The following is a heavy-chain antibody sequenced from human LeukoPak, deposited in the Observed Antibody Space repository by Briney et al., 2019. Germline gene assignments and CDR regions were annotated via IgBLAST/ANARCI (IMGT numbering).Heavy chain of an antibody. CDR1: VGSVSSYY. J-gene: IGHJ4*02. V-gene: IGHV4-59*02. D-gene: IGHD3-10*01. CDR3: ARDGYYGSGLDY. CDR2: IYYSGST. Sequence: SETLSLTCTVSVGSVSSYYWSWIRQPPGKGVESIGYIYYSGSTNYNPSLKSRVTISLDTSKNQFSLKLSSVTAADTAVYYCARDGYYGSGLDYWGQGTLVTVSS.